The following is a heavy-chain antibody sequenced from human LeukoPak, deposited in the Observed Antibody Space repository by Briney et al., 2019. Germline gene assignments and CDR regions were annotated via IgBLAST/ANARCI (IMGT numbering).Heavy chain of an antibody. J-gene: IGHJ4*02. CDR2: IYYSGST. D-gene: IGHD4-17*01. CDR1: GGSISSYY. CDR3: ARVTSRPGAYGDHFDY. Sequence: SETLSLTCTVSGGSISSYYWSWIRQPPGKGLEWIGYIYYSGSTNCSPSLKSRVTISVDTSKNQFSLKLSSVTAADTAVYYCARVTSRPGAYGDHFDYWGQGTLVTVSS. V-gene: IGHV4-59*01.